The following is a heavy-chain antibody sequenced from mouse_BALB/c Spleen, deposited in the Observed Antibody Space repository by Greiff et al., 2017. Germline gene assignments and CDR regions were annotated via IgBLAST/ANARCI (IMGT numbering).Heavy chain of an antibody. D-gene: IGHD1-1*01. J-gene: IGHJ4*01. CDR3: SRDYYGSSYNAMDY. Sequence: QVQLQQSGAELARPGASVKMSCKASGYTFTSYWMQWVKQRPGQGLEWIGAIYPGDGDTRYTQKFKGKATLTADKSSSTAYMQLSSLASEDSAVYYCSRDYYGSSYNAMDYWGQGTSVTVSS. CDR2: IYPGDGDT. CDR1: GYTFTSYW. V-gene: IGHV1-87*01.